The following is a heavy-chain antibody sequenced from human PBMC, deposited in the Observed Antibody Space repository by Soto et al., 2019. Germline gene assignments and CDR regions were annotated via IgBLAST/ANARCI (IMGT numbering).Heavy chain of an antibody. D-gene: IGHD6-19*01. Sequence: PSETLSLTCTVSGGSISSGDYYWSCIRQPPGKGLEWIGYIYYSGSTYYNPSLKSRVTMSVDTSKNQFSLKLSSVTAADTAVYYCARVGYSSGRPGYYYYYGMDVWGQGTTVTVSS. V-gene: IGHV4-30-4*01. CDR3: ARVGYSSGRPGYYYYYGMDV. CDR1: GGSISSGDYY. J-gene: IGHJ6*02. CDR2: IYYSGST.